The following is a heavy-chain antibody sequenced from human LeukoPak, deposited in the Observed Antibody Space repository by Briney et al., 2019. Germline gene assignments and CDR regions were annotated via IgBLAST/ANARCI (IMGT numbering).Heavy chain of an antibody. CDR2: INPNSGGT. J-gene: IGHJ4*02. CDR1: GYTFTGYY. V-gene: IGHV1-2*02. D-gene: IGHD5-18*01. Sequence: ASVKVSCKASGYTFTGYYMHWVRQAPGQGLEWMGWINPNSGGTNYAQKFQGRVTMTRDTSISTAYMELSRLRSDDTAVYYCARAGYSYGYAYPDWGQGTLVTVSS. CDR3: ARAGYSYGYAYPD.